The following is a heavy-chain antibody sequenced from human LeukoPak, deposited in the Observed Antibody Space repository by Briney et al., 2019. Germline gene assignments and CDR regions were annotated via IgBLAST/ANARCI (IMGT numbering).Heavy chain of an antibody. Sequence: HPGGSLRLSCAVSGFTFSSYGMHWVRQAPGKGLEWVAFIRYDGSNKYYADSVKGRFTISRDTSKNTLYLQMNSLRAEDTAVYCCAKDRLYYDFWNDYSSLEYYFDYWGQGTLVTVSS. D-gene: IGHD3-3*01. CDR2: IRYDGSNK. J-gene: IGHJ4*02. V-gene: IGHV3-30*02. CDR3: AKDRLYYDFWNDYSSLEYYFDY. CDR1: GFTFSSYG.